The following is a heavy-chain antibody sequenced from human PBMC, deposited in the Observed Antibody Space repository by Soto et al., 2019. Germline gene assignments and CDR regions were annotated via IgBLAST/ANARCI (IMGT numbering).Heavy chain of an antibody. CDR2: IIPIFGTA. V-gene: IGHV1-69*13. D-gene: IGHD5-12*01. CDR1: GGTFSSYA. J-gene: IGHJ3*02. CDR3: ACARGYSGYDSGDAFDI. Sequence: GASVKVSCKASGGTFSSYAISWVRQAPGQGLEWMGGIIPIFGTANYAQKFQGRVTITADESTSTAYMELSSLRSEDTAVYYCACARGYSGYDSGDAFDIWGQGTMVTVSS.